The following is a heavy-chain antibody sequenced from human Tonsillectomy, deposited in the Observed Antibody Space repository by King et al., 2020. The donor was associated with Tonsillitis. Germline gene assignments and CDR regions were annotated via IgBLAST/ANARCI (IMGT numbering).Heavy chain of an antibody. Sequence: VQLVESGGGLVQPGGSLRLSCAASGFTFSSSWMNWVRQAPGKGLEWVANIKQDGSEKYYVDSVKGRFTISRDNANNSLYLQTDSLRADDTAVYYCARGVVAAIYDYWGLGALVTVSS. V-gene: IGHV3-7*03. CDR3: ARGVVAAIYDY. CDR2: IKQDGSEK. CDR1: GFTFSSSW. J-gene: IGHJ4*02. D-gene: IGHD2-21*02.